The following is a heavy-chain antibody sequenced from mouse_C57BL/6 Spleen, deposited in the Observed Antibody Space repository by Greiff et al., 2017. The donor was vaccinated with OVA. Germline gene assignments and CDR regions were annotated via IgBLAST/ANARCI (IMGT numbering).Heavy chain of an antibody. D-gene: IGHD2-5*01. CDR1: GYTFTEYT. CDR3: ARHDYYSNYVSYCDY. J-gene: IGHJ2*01. Sequence: VQLQESGAELVKPGASVKLSCKASGYTFTEYTIHWVKQRSGQGLEWVGWFYPGSGSIKYNEKFKDKATLTADKSSSTVYMELSRLTSEDSAVYLCARHDYYSNYVSYCDYWGQGTTLPVTS. V-gene: IGHV1-62-2*01. CDR2: FYPGSGSI.